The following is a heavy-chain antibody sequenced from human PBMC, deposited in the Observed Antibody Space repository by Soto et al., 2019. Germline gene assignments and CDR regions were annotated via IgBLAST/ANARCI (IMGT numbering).Heavy chain of an antibody. V-gene: IGHV4-4*08. J-gene: IGHJ6*02. Sequence: SETLSLTCSVSGASIRSYYWHWIRQPPGKGLEWIGYVYTSDYTRYSSSLKSRVTISVDTSKSQFYLRLNSVTAADTAVYYCASTAGHLGDFFYYCGMAVWGQGTTVTVSS. CDR2: VYTSDYT. CDR3: ASTAGHLGDFFYYCGMAV. CDR1: GASIRSYY. D-gene: IGHD3-10*01.